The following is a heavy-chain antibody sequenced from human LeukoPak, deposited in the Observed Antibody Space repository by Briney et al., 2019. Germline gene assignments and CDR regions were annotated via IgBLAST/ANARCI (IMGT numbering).Heavy chain of an antibody. J-gene: IGHJ4*02. CDR2: IYNGGSP. CDR3: ARNKGVAARHDY. CDR1: GGSVRSYS. D-gene: IGHD6-19*01. Sequence: SETLSLTCTVSGGSVRSYSWSWIRQPPGKGLEYIGHIYNGGSPTYNPSLMGRLTMSVDTAKNQLFLHLTSVTTADTALYFCARNKGVAARHDYWGQGTLVIVSS. V-gene: IGHV4-59*02.